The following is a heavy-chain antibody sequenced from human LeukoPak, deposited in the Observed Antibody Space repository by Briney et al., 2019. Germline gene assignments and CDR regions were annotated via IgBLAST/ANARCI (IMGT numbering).Heavy chain of an antibody. D-gene: IGHD1-26*01. CDR1: GFIFSSNW. J-gene: IGHJ4*02. CDR3: VRDLGGRSGH. Sequence: GSLRLSCAASGFIFSSNWMHWVRQAPGKGLVWVSRINEDGSTTNHADSVKGRFTISRDNAKNTLYMQMNSLRAEDTAVYYCVRDLGGRSGHWGQGTLVTVSS. V-gene: IGHV3-74*01. CDR2: INEDGSTT.